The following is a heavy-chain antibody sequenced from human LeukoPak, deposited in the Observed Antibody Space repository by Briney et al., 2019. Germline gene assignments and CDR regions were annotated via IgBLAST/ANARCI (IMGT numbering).Heavy chain of an antibody. J-gene: IGHJ4*02. Sequence: GASVKVSCKASGYTFTSYDINWVRQATGQGLEWMGWMNPNSGNTGYAQKYQGRVTITRNTSISTAYMELSSLRSEDTAVYYCACGLQSGKTDYWGQGTLVTVSS. CDR2: MNPNSGNT. CDR3: ACGLQSGKTDY. D-gene: IGHD4-11*01. V-gene: IGHV1-8*03. CDR1: GYTFTSYD.